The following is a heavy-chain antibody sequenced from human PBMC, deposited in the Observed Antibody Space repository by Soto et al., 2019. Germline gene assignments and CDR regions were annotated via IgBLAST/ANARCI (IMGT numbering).Heavy chain of an antibody. D-gene: IGHD2-2*01. J-gene: IGHJ6*02. CDR1: GFTFGGFA. CDR2: ISWNSGNL. CDR3: AKDIGSCVTTTCYLTYGGMDV. V-gene: IGHV3-9*01. Sequence: VQLVESGGDLVQPGRSLRLSCAASGFTFGGFAMHWVRQVPGKGLEWVSGISWNSGNLAYADSVKGRFTISRDNARNSLYLRMNSLRPEDTAFYYCAKDIGSCVTTTCYLTYGGMDVWGQGTTVTVS.